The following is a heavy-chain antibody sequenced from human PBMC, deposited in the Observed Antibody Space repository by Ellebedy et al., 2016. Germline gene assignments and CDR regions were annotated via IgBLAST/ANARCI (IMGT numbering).Heavy chain of an antibody. CDR2: VFHTGIT. J-gene: IGHJ3*01. Sequence: SETLSLTCNVSGGSVSSDYWNWIRRPPGKGLEWIGYVFHTGITSYNPSLKSRVTMSVDTSRSQFSLGLTSVTAADTAVYYCAKWNGDWNAYDVWGQGTMVTVSS. V-gene: IGHV4-59*02. CDR1: GGSVSSDY. CDR3: AKWNGDWNAYDV. D-gene: IGHD1-1*01.